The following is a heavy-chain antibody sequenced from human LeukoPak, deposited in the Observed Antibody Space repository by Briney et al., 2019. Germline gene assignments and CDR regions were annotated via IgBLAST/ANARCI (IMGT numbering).Heavy chain of an antibody. CDR1: GGSISSYY. V-gene: IGHV4-59*01. Sequence: SETLSLTCTVSGGSISSYYRSWIRQPPGKGLEWIGYIYYSGSTNYNPSLKSRVTISVDTSKNQFSLKLSSVTAADTAVYYCARGSAWFDPWGQGTLVTVSS. CDR3: ARGSAWFDP. CDR2: IYYSGST. J-gene: IGHJ5*02.